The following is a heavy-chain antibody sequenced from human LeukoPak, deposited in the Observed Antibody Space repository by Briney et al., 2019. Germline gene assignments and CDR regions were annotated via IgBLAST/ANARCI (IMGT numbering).Heavy chain of an antibody. CDR1: GGSISSSSYY. D-gene: IGHD6-19*01. CDR2: IYYSGST. Sequence: SETLSLTCTVSGGSISSSSYYWGWIRQPPGKGLEWIGSIYYSGSTYYNPSLKSRVIISVDTSKNQFSLKLSSVTAADTAVYYCARVGQWLGALGYWGQGTLVTVSS. CDR3: ARVGQWLGALGY. V-gene: IGHV4-39*07. J-gene: IGHJ4*02.